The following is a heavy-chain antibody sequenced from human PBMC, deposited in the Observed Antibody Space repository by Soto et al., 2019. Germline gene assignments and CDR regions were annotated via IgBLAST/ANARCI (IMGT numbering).Heavy chain of an antibody. V-gene: IGHV3-30*18. CDR1: GFTFSSYG. Sequence: VGSLRLSCAASGFTFSSYGMHWVRQAPGKGLEWVAVISYDGTNKYYADSVKGRFTISRDNSKNTLYLQMNSLRAEDTAVYYCAKVPSTNEDYYGMDVWGQGTTVTVSS. J-gene: IGHJ6*02. CDR2: ISYDGTNK. D-gene: IGHD1-1*01. CDR3: AKVPSTNEDYYGMDV.